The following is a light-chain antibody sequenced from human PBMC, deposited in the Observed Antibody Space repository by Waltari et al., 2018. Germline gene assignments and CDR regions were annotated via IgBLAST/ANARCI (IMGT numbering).Light chain of an antibody. CDR2: YDT. CDR3: QVWDSSRAHVI. CDR1: NIGSRS. Sequence: YVLTQPPSVSVAPGQTARITCDINNIGSRSVHWCQQRPGQAPVTVIHYDTDRPSGIPARFSGSNSGDTATLTISRVEAGDVADYYCQVWDSSRAHVIFGGGTRLTVL. J-gene: IGLJ2*01. V-gene: IGLV3-21*04.